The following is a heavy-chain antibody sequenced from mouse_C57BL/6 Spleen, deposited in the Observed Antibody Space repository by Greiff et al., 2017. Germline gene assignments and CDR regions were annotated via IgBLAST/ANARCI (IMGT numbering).Heavy chain of an antibody. CDR3: ARSTMVKRGWFAY. D-gene: IGHD2-1*01. V-gene: IGHV1-9*01. Sequence: QVQLQQSGAELMQPGASVKLSCKATGYPFTGYWIEWVKQRPGHGLEWIGEILPGSGSTNYTEKFKGKATFTADTSSNTAYMQLSSLTTEDSAIYYWARSTMVKRGWFAYWGQGTLVTVSA. CDR1: GYPFTGYW. J-gene: IGHJ3*01. CDR2: ILPGSGST.